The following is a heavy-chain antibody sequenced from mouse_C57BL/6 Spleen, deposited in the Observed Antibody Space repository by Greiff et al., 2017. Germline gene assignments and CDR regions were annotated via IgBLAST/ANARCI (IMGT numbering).Heavy chain of an antibody. V-gene: IGHV1-64*01. Sequence: VKLQQPGAELVKPGASVKLSCKASGYTFTSYWMHWVKQRPGQGLEWIGMIHPNSGSTNYNEKFKSKATLTVDKSSSTAYMQLSSLTSEDSAVYYCARSLITTVVATDYWGQGTTLTVSS. J-gene: IGHJ2*01. CDR3: ARSLITTVVATDY. CDR1: GYTFTSYW. CDR2: IHPNSGST. D-gene: IGHD1-1*01.